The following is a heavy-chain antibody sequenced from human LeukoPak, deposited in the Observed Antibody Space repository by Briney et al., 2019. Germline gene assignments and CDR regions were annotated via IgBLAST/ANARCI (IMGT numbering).Heavy chain of an antibody. V-gene: IGHV1-18*01. CDR3: ARDLDQYSGRYGGFGHDF. CDR1: GYTFTSYG. J-gene: IGHJ4*02. Sequence: ASVKVSCKASGYTFTSYGINWVRQAPGQGLEWMGWISAYNGNTNYAQKLQGRVTMTTDTSTSTAYMELRSLRSDDTAVYYCARDLDQYSGRYGGFGHDFWGQGTLVTVSS. D-gene: IGHD1-26*01. CDR2: ISAYNGNT.